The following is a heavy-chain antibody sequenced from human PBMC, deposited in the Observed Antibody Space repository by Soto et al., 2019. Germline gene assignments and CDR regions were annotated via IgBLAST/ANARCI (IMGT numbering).Heavy chain of an antibody. CDR2: IHHDGST. D-gene: IGHD3-3*02. V-gene: IGHV4-34*08. J-gene: IGHJ1*01. CDR3: AALRVGSIISAY. Sequence: SQTPSVTSAIVCGTSSSLAKSRVHQPPGKGLGWIGEIHHDGSTNYSTSLKSRGTISGDTSKNHFSLELSSGTAADTAVHSGAALRVGSIISAYWGQGTLVIVSS. CDR1: CGTSSSLA.